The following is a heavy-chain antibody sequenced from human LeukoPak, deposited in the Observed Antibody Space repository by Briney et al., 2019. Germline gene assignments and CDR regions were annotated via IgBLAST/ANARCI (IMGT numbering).Heavy chain of an antibody. CDR2: IIPILGIA. CDR3: ARDRSTGAPEDS. CDR1: GYTFTSYG. Sequence: SVKVSCKASGYTFTSYGISWVRQAPGQGLEWMGRIIPILGIANYAQKFQGRVTITADKSTSTAYMELSSLRSEDTAVYYCARDRSTGAPEDSWGQGTLVTVSS. D-gene: IGHD1-26*01. J-gene: IGHJ5*02. V-gene: IGHV1-69*04.